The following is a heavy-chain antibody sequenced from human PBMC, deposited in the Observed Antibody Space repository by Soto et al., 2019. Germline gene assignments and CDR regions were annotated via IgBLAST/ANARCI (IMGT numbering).Heavy chain of an antibody. D-gene: IGHD1-7*01. CDR3: AKDRRAGGNYGFYSDF. CDR2: SSATGAGT. CDR1: GFTFSSYG. J-gene: IGHJ4*02. Sequence: GGSLRLSCAASGFTFSSYGMTWVRQAPGKGLEWVSFSSATGAGTYYADSVKGRFTISRDNSKNTLYLQMSSLRADDTAVYYCAKDRRAGGNYGFYSDFWGQGALVTVSS. V-gene: IGHV3-23*01.